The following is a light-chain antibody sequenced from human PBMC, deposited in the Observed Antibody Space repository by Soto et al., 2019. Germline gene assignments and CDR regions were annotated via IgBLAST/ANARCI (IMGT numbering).Light chain of an antibody. CDR1: QSINNR. V-gene: IGKV1-5*01. Sequence: PSPLAESIGEIVTITCRASQSINNRLAWYQQMPGKAPNLLIYDASSLESGVPDRFSGSVSGTDFTLTISSLQAEDVAVYYCKQYYITLTFGGGTKVDI. J-gene: IGKJ4*01. CDR2: DAS. CDR3: KQYYITLT.